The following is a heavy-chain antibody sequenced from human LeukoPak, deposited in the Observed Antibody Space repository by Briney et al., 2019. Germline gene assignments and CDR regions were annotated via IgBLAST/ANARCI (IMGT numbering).Heavy chain of an antibody. Sequence: PSETLSLTCTVSGGSISSYYWSWIRQPPGKGLEWIGYIYYSGSTNYNPSLKSRVTISVDTSKNQFSLKLSSVTAADTAVYYCARALLGELSSGPNWYFDLWGRGTLVTVSS. CDR3: ARALLGELSSGPNWYFDL. CDR2: IYYSGST. V-gene: IGHV4-59*01. D-gene: IGHD3-10*01. J-gene: IGHJ2*01. CDR1: GGSISSYY.